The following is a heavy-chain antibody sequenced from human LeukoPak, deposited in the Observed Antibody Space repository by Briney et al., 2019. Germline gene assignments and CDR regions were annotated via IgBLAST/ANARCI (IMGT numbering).Heavy chain of an antibody. CDR3: ARVGHEYNCFDP. CDR1: GGSISSYC. Sequence: PSESLSLTCTVSGGSISSYCWSWVRQPPGKGLEWIGYIYYSGSTNYNPSLKSRVTISVDTSKNQFSLKLSSVTAADTAVYYCARVGHEYNCFDPWGQGTLVTVSS. J-gene: IGHJ5*02. CDR2: IYYSGST. V-gene: IGHV4-59*01.